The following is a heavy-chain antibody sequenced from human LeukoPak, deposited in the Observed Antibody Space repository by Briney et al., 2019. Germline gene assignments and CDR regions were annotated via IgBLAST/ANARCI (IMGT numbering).Heavy chain of an antibody. CDR1: GFTFSSYA. V-gene: IGHV3-23*01. CDR2: ISGSGGST. Sequence: SGGSLRLSCAASGFTFSSYAMSWVRQAPGKGLEWVSAISGSGGSTYYADSVKGRFTISRDNSKNTLYLQMNSLRAEDTAVYYCAKGTRKGSTVTTSATRYYYYMDVWGKGTTVTISS. D-gene: IGHD4-11*01. CDR3: AKGTRKGSTVTTSATRYYYYMDV. J-gene: IGHJ6*03.